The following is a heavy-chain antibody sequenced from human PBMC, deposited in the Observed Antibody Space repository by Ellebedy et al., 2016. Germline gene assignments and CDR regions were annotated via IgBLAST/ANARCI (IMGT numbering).Heavy chain of an antibody. Sequence: ASVKVSCXASGYTFTSHFVHWVREAPGQGLEWMGIIDPNNNNTVYAQNFQGRITMTWDTSTTTVYMELSSLRSEDTAAYYCAREKRRGVTSDAFDIWGQGTMVTVS. V-gene: IGHV1-46*01. CDR3: AREKRRGVTSDAFDI. D-gene: IGHD3-10*01. CDR1: GYTFTSHF. CDR2: IDPNNNNT. J-gene: IGHJ3*02.